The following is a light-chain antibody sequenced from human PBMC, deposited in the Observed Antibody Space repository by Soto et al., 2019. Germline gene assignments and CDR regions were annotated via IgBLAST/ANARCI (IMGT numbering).Light chain of an antibody. Sequence: QSALTQPASVSGSPGQSITISCTGTSSDIGGYYYVSWYQHHPGKAPKLLIYQVTNRPSRVSNRFSGSKSGNTASLTISGLRADDEADYYCTSYSSSDIFYVFGTGTKSPS. J-gene: IGLJ1*01. CDR3: TSYSSSDIFYV. V-gene: IGLV2-14*01. CDR1: SSDIGGYYY. CDR2: QVT.